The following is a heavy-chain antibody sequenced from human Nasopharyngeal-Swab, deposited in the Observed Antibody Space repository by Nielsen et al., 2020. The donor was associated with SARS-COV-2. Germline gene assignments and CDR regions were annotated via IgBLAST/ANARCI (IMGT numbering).Heavy chain of an antibody. CDR1: GFTVSAFG. J-gene: IGHJ6*03. D-gene: IGHD3-10*01. Sequence: GESLKISCAASGFTVSAFGMHWVRQAPGEVLEWVAHISYDGHTQYYSDSVTGRFTISRDNSKNTLDLQMNSLTVEDTAVYYCTKNTPMVDTYSYYMDVWGEGATVTVSS. CDR3: TKNTPMVDTYSYYMDV. V-gene: IGHV3-33*05. CDR2: ISYDGHTQ.